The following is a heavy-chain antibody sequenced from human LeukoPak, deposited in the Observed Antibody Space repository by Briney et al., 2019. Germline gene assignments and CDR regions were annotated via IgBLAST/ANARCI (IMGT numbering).Heavy chain of an antibody. CDR2: IYYSGST. CDR3: ARAPPVITMVRGVMYYYYYMDV. CDR1: GGSISSYY. V-gene: IGHV4-59*12. Sequence: SETLSLTCTVSGGSISSYYWSWIRQPPGKGLEWIGYIYYSGSTNYNPSLKSRVTISVDTSKNQFSLKLSSVTAADTAVYYCARAPPVITMVRGVMYYYYYMDVWGKGTTVTISS. D-gene: IGHD3-10*01. J-gene: IGHJ6*03.